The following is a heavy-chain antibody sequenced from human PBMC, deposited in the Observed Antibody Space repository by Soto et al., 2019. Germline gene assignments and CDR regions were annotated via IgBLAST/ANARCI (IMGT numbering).Heavy chain of an antibody. CDR3: TRVADGGLFNY. Sequence: SESLSLTCTIHSTSIIFYYWSFIRQSPAKGLEWIGFIYYSGTTHYSSSLKSRFTMAVDTSRNQISLILSFVTAADTAVYYCTRVADGGLFNYWGQGILVT. J-gene: IGHJ4*02. D-gene: IGHD6-19*01. CDR1: STSIIFYY. CDR2: IYYSGTT. V-gene: IGHV4-59*01.